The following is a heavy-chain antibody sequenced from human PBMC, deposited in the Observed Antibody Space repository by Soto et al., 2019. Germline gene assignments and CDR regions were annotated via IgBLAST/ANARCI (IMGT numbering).Heavy chain of an antibody. CDR2: INAGNGKT. V-gene: IGHV1-3*01. CDR1: GYTFNSYV. Sequence: QVQLVQSGAEVKKPGASVKVSCKASGYTFNSYVLHWVRQAPGQRLEWMGWINAGNGKTKYSQKLQGRLTFARDTSASTAYVDLGSLRSEDTAGYYCARDNVGVELHKGELEYWGQGTLVIVSS. J-gene: IGHJ4*02. D-gene: IGHD1-26*01. CDR3: ARDNVGVELHKGELEY.